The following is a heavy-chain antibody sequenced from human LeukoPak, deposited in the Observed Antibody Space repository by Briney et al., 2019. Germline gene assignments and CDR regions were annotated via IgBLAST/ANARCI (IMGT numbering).Heavy chain of an antibody. CDR1: GFTFRSYG. Sequence: GRSLRLSCAASGFTFRSYGMHWVRQAPGKGLEWVAVISYDGSTKYYADSVKGRFTISRDNSKNTLYLLMNSLRPEDTAVYYCAKPRIPVAGTDLDFWGQGTLVTVSS. J-gene: IGHJ4*02. CDR2: ISYDGSTK. D-gene: IGHD6-19*01. CDR3: AKPRIPVAGTDLDF. V-gene: IGHV3-30*18.